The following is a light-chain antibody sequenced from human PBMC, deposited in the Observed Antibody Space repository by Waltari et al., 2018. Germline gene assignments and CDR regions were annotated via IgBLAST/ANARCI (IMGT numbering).Light chain of an antibody. CDR1: QSLVHSDGNPY. CDR2: KVS. V-gene: IGKV2-30*02. CDR3: MQGTHWPRT. J-gene: IGKJ1*01. Sequence: DVVMTQSPLSLPVTLGQAASIPCRSSQSLVHSDGNPYFNWFQQRPGQPPRRLIYKVSNRDSGVPDRFSGSGSGTDFTLKISRVEAEDVGVYYCMQGTHWPRTFGQGTKVQIK.